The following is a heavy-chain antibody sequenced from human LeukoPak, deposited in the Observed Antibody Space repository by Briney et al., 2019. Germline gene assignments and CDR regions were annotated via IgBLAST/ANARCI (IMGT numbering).Heavy chain of an antibody. CDR2: IYSGGST. V-gene: IGHV3-66*01. CDR1: GFTVSSNN. CDR3: ARDKPRTTVTTFDY. D-gene: IGHD4-17*01. Sequence: PGGSLRLSCAASGFTVSSNNMSWVRQAPGKGLVWVSVIYSGGSTYYADSVKGRFTISRDNSKNTLYLQMNSLRAEDTAVYYCARDKPRTTVTTFDYWGQGTLVTVSS. J-gene: IGHJ4*02.